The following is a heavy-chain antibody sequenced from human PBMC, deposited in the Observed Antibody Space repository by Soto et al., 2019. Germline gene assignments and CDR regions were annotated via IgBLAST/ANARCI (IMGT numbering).Heavy chain of an antibody. CDR3: ARADPDASVGY. Sequence: PSETLSLTCTVSGGSISSNKRYWGWVRQPPGKGLEWIGSIFYSGSSYYNPSLKSRVTISVDTSKNQFSLRLSSVTAADTAVYYCARADPDASVGYWGQGTLVTVSS. CDR2: IFYSGSS. CDR1: GGSISSNKRY. J-gene: IGHJ4*02. V-gene: IGHV4-39*01. D-gene: IGHD2-15*01.